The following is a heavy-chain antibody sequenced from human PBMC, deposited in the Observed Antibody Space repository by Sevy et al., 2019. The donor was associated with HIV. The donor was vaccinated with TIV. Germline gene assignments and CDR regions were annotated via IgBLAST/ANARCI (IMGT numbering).Heavy chain of an antibody. CDR3: ARVPLYDDPWYCDH. Sequence: GGSLRLSCGAAGFSFSTYSLNWVRQAPGKGLEWISYIRGTSQTIYYADSVKGRFTISRDNAKNSLYLQMNSLGAEDTAIYYCARVPLYDDPWYCDHWGQGSLVTVSS. D-gene: IGHD2-15*01. CDR2: IRGTSQTI. V-gene: IGHV3-48*01. CDR1: GFSFSTYS. J-gene: IGHJ4*02.